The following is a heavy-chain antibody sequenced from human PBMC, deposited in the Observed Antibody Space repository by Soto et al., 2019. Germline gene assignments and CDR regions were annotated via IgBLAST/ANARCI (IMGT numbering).Heavy chain of an antibody. CDR1: GYTFTRYG. V-gene: IGHV1-18*01. Sequence: QVQLVQSGAEVKKPGASVKVSCKASGYTFTRYGISWARQAPGQGLEWVGWISAYNGNTNYAQKLQGRVTMTKDTSTSTVYMELRSLRSDDTAVYYCARLDSDYDYYYAMDVWGQGTTVTVSS. CDR2: ISAYNGNT. D-gene: IGHD5-18*01. J-gene: IGHJ6*02. CDR3: ARLDSDYDYYYAMDV.